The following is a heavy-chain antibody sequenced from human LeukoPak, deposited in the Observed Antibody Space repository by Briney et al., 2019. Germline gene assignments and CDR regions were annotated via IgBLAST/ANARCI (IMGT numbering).Heavy chain of an antibody. Sequence: QPGGSLRLSCAASGFTFANYAMVWVRQAPGKWLEWVSGISGTGGGTYYADSVKGRFTICRDNSKKMLYLQMTSLRAEDTAVYYCAKDPDISTGYYRAHCTDYWGQGTLVSVSS. D-gene: IGHD3-9*01. V-gene: IGHV3-23*01. CDR1: GFTFANYA. CDR3: AKDPDISTGYYRAHCTDY. J-gene: IGHJ4*02. CDR2: ISGTGGGT.